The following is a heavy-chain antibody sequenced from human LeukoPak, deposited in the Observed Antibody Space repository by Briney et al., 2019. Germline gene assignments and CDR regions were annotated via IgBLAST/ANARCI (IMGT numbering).Heavy chain of an antibody. D-gene: IGHD3-10*01. CDR3: ARLWRYYYGSGSYYKAPYFDY. Sequence: PSETLSLTCAAYGGSFSSYYWSWIRQPPGKGLEWIGEINHSGSTNYNPSLKRRVTISVDTSKNQFSLKLSSVTAADTAVYYCARLWRYYYGSGSYYKAPYFDYGGQGTLVTVSS. J-gene: IGHJ4*02. CDR1: GGSFSSYY. CDR2: INHSGST. V-gene: IGHV4-34*01.